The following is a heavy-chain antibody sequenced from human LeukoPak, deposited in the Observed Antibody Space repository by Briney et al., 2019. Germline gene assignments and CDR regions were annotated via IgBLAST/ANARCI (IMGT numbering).Heavy chain of an antibody. J-gene: IGHJ4*02. Sequence: GGSLRLSCAASGFAFTNAWMSWVRQAPGKGLEWVGRIKSKGDGETTDYAAPVKGRFTMSRDDSKATLYLQMNSLKTEDTAVYFCTTDLGITMIRGVIVFWGQGTLVTVSS. CDR1: GFAFTNAW. D-gene: IGHD3-10*01. CDR3: TTDLGITMIRGVIVF. V-gene: IGHV3-15*01. CDR2: IKSKGDGETT.